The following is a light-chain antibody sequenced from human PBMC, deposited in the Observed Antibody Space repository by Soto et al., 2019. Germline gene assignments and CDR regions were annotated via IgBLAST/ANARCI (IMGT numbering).Light chain of an antibody. CDR2: GAS. Sequence: EIVLTQSPGTLSLSPGERATLSCRASQSLSSNYVAWYQHKPGQAPKLLIYGASDRATGVPDRFSGSGSGTDFTLTISRLDPEDFAVYYCQQYGGSPRTFGQGTKVEIE. J-gene: IGKJ1*01. CDR3: QQYGGSPRT. CDR1: QSLSSNY. V-gene: IGKV3-20*01.